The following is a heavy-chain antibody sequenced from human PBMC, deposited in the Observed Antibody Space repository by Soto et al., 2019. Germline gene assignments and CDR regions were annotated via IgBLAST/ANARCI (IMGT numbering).Heavy chain of an antibody. D-gene: IGHD3-3*01. CDR3: ARGLQLRFLDLFDY. CDR1: GFTFSSYA. J-gene: IGHJ4*02. CDR2: ISYDGSNK. Sequence: QVQLLESGGGVVQPGRSLRLSCAASGFTFSSYAMHWVRQAPGKGLEWVAVISYDGSNKYYADSVKGRFTISRDNSKNTLYLQMNSLRAEDTDVYYCARGLQLRFLDLFDYWGQGTLVTVSS. V-gene: IGHV3-30-3*01.